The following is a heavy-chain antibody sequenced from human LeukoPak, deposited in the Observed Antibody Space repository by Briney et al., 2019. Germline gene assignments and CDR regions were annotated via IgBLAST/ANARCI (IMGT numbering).Heavy chain of an antibody. Sequence: GGSLRLSCAASGFTFSSYTMSWVHQAPGKGLEWVSTITTSDGNTYYADSVKGRFTVSRDNSKNTLFLQMNSLRAEDTAVYYCAKDGGLWVSAHWGDSWGRGTLVTVSS. V-gene: IGHV3-23*01. CDR2: ITTSDGNT. CDR1: GFTFSSYT. CDR3: AKDGGLWVSAHWGDS. D-gene: IGHD7-27*01. J-gene: IGHJ4*02.